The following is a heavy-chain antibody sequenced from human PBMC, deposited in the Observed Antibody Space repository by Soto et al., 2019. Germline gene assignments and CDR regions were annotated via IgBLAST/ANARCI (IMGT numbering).Heavy chain of an antibody. V-gene: IGHV1-3*01. Sequence: AASVKVSCKASGYTLTSYAMHWVRQAPGQRLEWMGWINAGNGNTKYSQKFQGRVTITRDTSASTAYMELSSLRSEDTAVYYCARGELLWFGELLSSRFIMELGYWGQGTLVTVSS. CDR1: GYTLTSYA. D-gene: IGHD3-10*01. J-gene: IGHJ4*02. CDR2: INAGNGNT. CDR3: ARGELLWFGELLSSRFIMELGY.